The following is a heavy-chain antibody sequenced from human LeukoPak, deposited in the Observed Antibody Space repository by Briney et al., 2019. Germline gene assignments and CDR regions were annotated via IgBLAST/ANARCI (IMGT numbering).Heavy chain of an antibody. Sequence: PGGSLRLSCAASGFTFDDYAMHWVRQAPGKGLEWVSGISWNSGSIGYADSVKGRFTISRDNAKNSLYLQMNSLRAEDTAVYYCARGSSHDYFDYWGQGTLVTVSS. CDR1: GFTFDDYA. CDR3: ARGSSHDYFDY. J-gene: IGHJ4*02. V-gene: IGHV3-9*01. CDR2: ISWNSGSI.